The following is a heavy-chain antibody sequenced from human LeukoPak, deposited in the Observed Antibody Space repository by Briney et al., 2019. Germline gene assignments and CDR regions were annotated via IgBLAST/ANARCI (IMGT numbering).Heavy chain of an antibody. Sequence: GGSLRLSCAASGFTFSSYAMSWVRQAPGKGLEWVSAISGSGGSTYYADSVKGRFTISRDNSKNTLYLQMNSLRAEDTAVYYCARDGAKRQWLVQDYWGQGTLVTVSS. CDR3: ARDGAKRQWLVQDY. D-gene: IGHD6-19*01. CDR1: GFTFSSYA. CDR2: ISGSGGST. V-gene: IGHV3-23*01. J-gene: IGHJ4*02.